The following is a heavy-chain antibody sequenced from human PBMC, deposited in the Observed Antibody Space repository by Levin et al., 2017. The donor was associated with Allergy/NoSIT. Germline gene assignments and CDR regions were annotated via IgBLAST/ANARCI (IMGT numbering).Heavy chain of an antibody. V-gene: IGHV3-30*18. CDR1: GFTFSSYG. CDR2: ISYDGSNK. J-gene: IGHJ3*02. D-gene: IGHD2-21*02. CDR3: ANTLEAGGDCYLCHDAFDI. Sequence: LGESLKISCAASGFTFSSYGMHWVRQAPGKGLEWVAVISYDGSNKYYADSVKGRFTISRDNSKNTLYLQMNSLRAEDTAVYYCANTLEAGGDCYLCHDAFDIWGQGTMVTVSS.